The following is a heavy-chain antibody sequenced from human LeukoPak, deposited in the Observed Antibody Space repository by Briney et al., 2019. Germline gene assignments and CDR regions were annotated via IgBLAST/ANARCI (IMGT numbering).Heavy chain of an antibody. V-gene: IGHV3-48*01. CDR1: GFSFTDYT. CDR2: ISSGTI. CDR3: VRDYRYAFDY. Sequence: GGSLRLSCAASGFSFTDYTMNWVRQGPGKGLEWVSHISSGTISYAESLKGRFTISRDNAKNSLYLQMNSLSAEDTAVYYCVRDYRYAFDYWGQGALVTVSS. J-gene: IGHJ4*02. D-gene: IGHD1-1*01.